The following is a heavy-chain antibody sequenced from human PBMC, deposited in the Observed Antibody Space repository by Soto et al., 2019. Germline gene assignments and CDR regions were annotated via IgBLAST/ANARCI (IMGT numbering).Heavy chain of an antibody. CDR2: INRDGSKK. V-gene: IGHV3-7*05. D-gene: IGHD6-13*01. CDR1: GFTLSAYW. CDR3: ARDVSPGSSSLYLDAFDI. J-gene: IGHJ3*02. Sequence: EVQLEESGGDLVQPGGSLRLSCAASGFTLSAYWMTWVRQAPGKGLEWVANINRDGSKKSNLDSVRGRFTISRDNVGNSLYLQMDSLRADDTALYYCARDVSPGSSSLYLDAFDIWGQGTMVTVSS.